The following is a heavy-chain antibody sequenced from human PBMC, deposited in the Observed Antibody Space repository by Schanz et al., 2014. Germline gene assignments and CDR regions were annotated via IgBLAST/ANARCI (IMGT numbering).Heavy chain of an antibody. Sequence: EVQLVEFGGGLVQPGGSLRLSCAVSGFSVSTNYMSWVRQAPGKGLEWVSSISGSGGGTYYADSVKGRFTVSRDNSKNTLYLQMNSLRAGDTAVYYCARGRARQLVHWFDPWGQGTLVTVSS. D-gene: IGHD6-13*01. CDR3: ARGRARQLVHWFDP. V-gene: IGHV3-23*04. CDR2: ISGSGGGT. CDR1: GFSVSTNY. J-gene: IGHJ5*02.